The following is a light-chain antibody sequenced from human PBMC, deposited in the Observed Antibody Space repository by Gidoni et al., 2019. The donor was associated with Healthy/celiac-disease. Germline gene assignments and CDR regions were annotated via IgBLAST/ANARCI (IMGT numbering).Light chain of an antibody. CDR2: AAS. CDR1: QSISSY. Sequence: DIQMTQSPSSLSASVGDRVTITCRASQSISSYLNWYQQKPGKAPKLLIYAASSLQSGVPSRFSGSGSATDFTLTISSLQPEDFATYYCQQSYSTPRTFXXXTKLEIK. V-gene: IGKV1-39*01. CDR3: QQSYSTPRT. J-gene: IGKJ2*01.